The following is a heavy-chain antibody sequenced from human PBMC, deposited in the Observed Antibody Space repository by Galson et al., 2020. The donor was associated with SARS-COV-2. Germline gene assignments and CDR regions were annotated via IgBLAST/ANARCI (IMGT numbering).Heavy chain of an antibody. CDR2: INPKSGGT. D-gene: IGHD3-9*01. CDR3: ARGTDTGYTDY. Sequence: SVKVSCKTSGYAFTEYFVHWVRQAPGQGPEWMAWINPKSGGTNNAQQFQGRVTMTRDMSISTAYMELSRLRSDDTAVYFCARGTDTGYTDYWGQGTLVTVSS. V-gene: IGHV1-2*02. CDR1: GYAFTEYF. J-gene: IGHJ4*02.